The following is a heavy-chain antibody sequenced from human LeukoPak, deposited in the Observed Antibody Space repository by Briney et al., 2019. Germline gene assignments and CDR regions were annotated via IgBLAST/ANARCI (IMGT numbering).Heavy chain of an antibody. CDR2: VTGTGDTT. Sequence: GGSLRLSCAASGYNLNNYAMNWVRQAPGKGLEWVAAVTGTGDTTYYADSVKGRFIISRDSFKDILYLQMNRLGDEDTALYYCAKGAAIDHWGQGTIVTVSS. V-gene: IGHV3-23*01. CDR3: AKGAAIDH. CDR1: GYNLNNYA. D-gene: IGHD2-21*01. J-gene: IGHJ4*02.